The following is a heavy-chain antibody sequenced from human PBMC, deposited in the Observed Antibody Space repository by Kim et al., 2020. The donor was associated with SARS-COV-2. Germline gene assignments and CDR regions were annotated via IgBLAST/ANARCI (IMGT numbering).Heavy chain of an antibody. J-gene: IGHJ6*02. CDR3: ARDQGGCSGGSCYSDLYYDYGMDV. V-gene: IGHV1-69*04. D-gene: IGHD2-15*01. Sequence: SVKVSCKASGGTFSSYAISWVRQAPGQGLEWMGRIIPILGIANYAQKFQGRVTITADKSTSTAYMELSSLRSEATAVYSCARDQGGCSGGSCYSDLYYDYGMDVWGQGTTVTVSS. CDR2: IIPILGIA. CDR1: GGTFSSYA.